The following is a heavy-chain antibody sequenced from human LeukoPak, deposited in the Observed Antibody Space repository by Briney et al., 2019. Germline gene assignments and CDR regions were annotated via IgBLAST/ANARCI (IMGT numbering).Heavy chain of an antibody. V-gene: IGHV1-2*02. CDR3: AAGFGGYFDY. Sequence: PGGSLRLSCAASGYTFTGYYMHWVRQAPGQGLEWMGWINPNSGGTNYAQKFQGRVTMIRDTSISTAYMELSRLRSDDTAVYYCAAGFGGYFDYWGQGTLVTVSS. CDR2: INPNSGGT. D-gene: IGHD3-10*01. CDR1: GYTFTGYY. J-gene: IGHJ4*02.